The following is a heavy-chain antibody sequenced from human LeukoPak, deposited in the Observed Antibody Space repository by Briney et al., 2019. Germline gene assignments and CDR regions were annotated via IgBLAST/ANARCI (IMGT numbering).Heavy chain of an antibody. D-gene: IGHD2-21*02. V-gene: IGHV1-46*01. Sequence: GASVKVSCKASGYTFTSYYMHWVRQAPGQGLEWMGIINPSGGSTSYAQKFQGRVTMTRDTSTSTVYMELSSLRSEDTAVYYCARDSSEHIVVVTAIYDPPGDYWGQGTLVTVSS. CDR2: INPSGGST. J-gene: IGHJ4*02. CDR3: ARDSSEHIVVVTAIYDPPGDY. CDR1: GYTFTSYY.